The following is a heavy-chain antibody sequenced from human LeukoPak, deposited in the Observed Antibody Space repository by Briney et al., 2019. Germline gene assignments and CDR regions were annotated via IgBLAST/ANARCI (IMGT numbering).Heavy chain of an antibody. Sequence: GGSLRLSCAASGFTFSDYYMSWIRQAPGKGLEWVSYISSSGSTIYYADSVKGRFTISRDNAKNSLYLQMNSLRAEDTAVYYCARIADTVTDYYYGSGSYPYYYMDVWGKGTTVTISS. V-gene: IGHV3-11*01. CDR2: ISSSGSTI. CDR3: ARIADTVTDYYYGSGSYPYYYMDV. D-gene: IGHD3-10*01. J-gene: IGHJ6*03. CDR1: GFTFSDYY.